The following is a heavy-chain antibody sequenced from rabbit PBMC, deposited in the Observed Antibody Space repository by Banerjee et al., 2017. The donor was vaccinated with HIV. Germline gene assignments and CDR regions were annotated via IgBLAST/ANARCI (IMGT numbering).Heavy chain of an antibody. CDR2: ILDGSGGRT. V-gene: IGHV1S45*01. J-gene: IGHJ3*01. Sequence: QEQLEESGGDLVKPEGSLTLTCTASGFSFNNNYVMCWVRQAPGKGLEWIACILDGSGGRTDYASWVNGRFTISKTSSTTVTLQMTSLTAADTATYFCARELYGDYGAFGLWGQGTLVTVS. CDR1: GFSFNNNYV. D-gene: IGHD2-1*01. CDR3: ARELYGDYGAFGL.